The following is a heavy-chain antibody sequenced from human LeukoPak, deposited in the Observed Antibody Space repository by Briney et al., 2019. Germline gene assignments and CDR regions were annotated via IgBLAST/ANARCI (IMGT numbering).Heavy chain of an antibody. Sequence: GGSLRLSCAASGFTFSSYGMHWVRQAPGKGLEWVAVISYDGSNKYYADSVKGRFIISRDNSKNTLYLQMNSLRAEDTAVYYCAKDPYDSSGYYFPGAFDIWGQGTMVTVSS. D-gene: IGHD3-22*01. J-gene: IGHJ3*02. V-gene: IGHV3-30*18. CDR2: ISYDGSNK. CDR1: GFTFSSYG. CDR3: AKDPYDSSGYYFPGAFDI.